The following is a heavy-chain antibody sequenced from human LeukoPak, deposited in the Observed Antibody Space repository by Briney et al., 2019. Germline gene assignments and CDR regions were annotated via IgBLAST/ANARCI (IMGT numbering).Heavy chain of an antibody. CDR2: ISGSGGST. J-gene: IGHJ4*02. CDR1: GFTFNSYA. D-gene: IGHD5-18*01. CDR3: AKRPAYSYGAYFDY. Sequence: PGGSLRLSCAASGFTFNSYAMSWVRQAPGKGLEWVSAISGSGGSTYYADSVKGRFTISRDNSKNTLYLQMNSLRAEDTAVYYCAKRPAYSYGAYFDYWGQGTLVTVSS. V-gene: IGHV3-23*01.